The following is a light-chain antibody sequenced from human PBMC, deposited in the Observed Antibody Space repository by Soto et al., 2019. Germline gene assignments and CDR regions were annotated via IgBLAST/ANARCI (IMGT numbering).Light chain of an antibody. V-gene: IGKV1-17*01. CDR2: AAS. CDR1: QAIRTA. J-gene: IGKJ1*01. Sequence: IQLTQSPSSLSASVGDRVTITCRASQAIRTALGWYQQRPGKVPKLLIYAASTLQSGVPSRFSGSGSGTEFTLTISSLQPDDFATYYCQQYNSYSTFGQGTKVDIK. CDR3: QQYNSYST.